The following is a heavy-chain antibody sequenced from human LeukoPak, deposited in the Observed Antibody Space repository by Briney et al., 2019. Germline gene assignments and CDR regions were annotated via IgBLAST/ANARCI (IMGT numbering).Heavy chain of an antibody. Sequence: SETLSLTCTVSGGSIRSSTFYWGWIRQPPGKGLEWIGNIYDSGSTYYNPSLKSRLTISTDTSKNQFSLKLSSVTAADTAVYYCARMYSSSPTGDYYYYYMDVWGKGTTVTVSS. D-gene: IGHD6-6*01. CDR3: ARMYSSSPTGDYYYYYMDV. CDR2: IYDSGST. J-gene: IGHJ6*03. CDR1: GGSIRSSTFY. V-gene: IGHV4-39*07.